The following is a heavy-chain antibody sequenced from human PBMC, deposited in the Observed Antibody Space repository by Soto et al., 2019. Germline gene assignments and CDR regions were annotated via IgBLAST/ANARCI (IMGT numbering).Heavy chain of an antibody. CDR3: ARGGPGTSSLRDAFDI. D-gene: IGHD6-13*01. CDR1: GGSISSGGYS. J-gene: IGHJ3*02. CDR2: IYHSGST. V-gene: IGHV4-30-2*01. Sequence: QLQLQESGSGLVKPSQTLSLTCAVSGGSISSGGYSWSWIRQPPGKGLEWIGYIYHSGSTYYNPSLKSRVTISVDRAKNQFSLKLSSVTAADTAVYYCARGGPGTSSLRDAFDIWGQGTMVTVSS.